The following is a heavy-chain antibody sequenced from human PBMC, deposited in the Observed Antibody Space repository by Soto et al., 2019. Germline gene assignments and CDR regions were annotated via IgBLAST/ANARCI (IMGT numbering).Heavy chain of an antibody. CDR3: ARSIVVVTALDY. CDR2: INAGNGNT. Sequence: QVQLVQSGAEEKKPGASVKVSCKASGYTFTSYAMHWVRQAPGQRLEWMGWINAGNGNTKHSQKFQGRVTITRDTSASTAYRELSSLRSEDTAVYYCARSIVVVTALDYWGQGTLVTVSS. CDR1: GYTFTSYA. V-gene: IGHV1-3*05. D-gene: IGHD2-21*02. J-gene: IGHJ4*02.